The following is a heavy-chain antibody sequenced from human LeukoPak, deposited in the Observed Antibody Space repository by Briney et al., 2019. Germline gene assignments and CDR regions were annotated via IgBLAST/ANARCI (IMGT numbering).Heavy chain of an antibody. D-gene: IGHD3-10*01. CDR2: IIPTFDVA. CDR1: GDNFSSYV. J-gene: IGHJ6*02. Sequence: GASVKVSCKASGDNFSSYVITWVRQAPGQGLEWMGRIIPTFDVANFAQKFKGRVTITADKSTNTAHLELSSLRSEDTAVYYCARDSGSGSPTYLYYYYYYGMDVWGQGTTVTVSS. CDR3: ARDSGSGSPTYLYYYYYYGMDV. V-gene: IGHV1-69*04.